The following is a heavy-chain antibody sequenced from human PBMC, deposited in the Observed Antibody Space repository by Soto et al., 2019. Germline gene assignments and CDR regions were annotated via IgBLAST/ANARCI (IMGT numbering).Heavy chain of an antibody. J-gene: IGHJ5*02. CDR1: VFTISSYW. D-gene: IGHD1-26*01. V-gene: IGHV3-7*01. Sequence: GGSLRLSCTASVFTISSYWMSWVRQAPGKGLEWVANVNQDGSEQYYVDSVKGRFTISRDNAKNSLYLQMNSLRDEDTAVYYCARDLYSGSYFNWFDPWGQGTLVTVSS. CDR3: ARDLYSGSYFNWFDP. CDR2: VNQDGSEQ.